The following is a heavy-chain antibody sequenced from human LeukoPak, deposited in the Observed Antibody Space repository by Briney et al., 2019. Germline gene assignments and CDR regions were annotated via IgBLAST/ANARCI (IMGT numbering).Heavy chain of an antibody. CDR1: GXTFSSYS. D-gene: IGHD5-18*01. CDR3: ARDPGGIQLWPRARDY. V-gene: IGHV3-21*01. CDR2: ISSSSSYI. J-gene: IGHJ4*02. Sequence: PGGSLRLSCAASGXTFSSYSMNWVRQAPGKGLEWVSSISSSSSYIYYADSVKGRFTISRDNAENSLYLQMNSLRAEDTAVYYCARDPGGIQLWPRARDYWGQGTLVTVSS.